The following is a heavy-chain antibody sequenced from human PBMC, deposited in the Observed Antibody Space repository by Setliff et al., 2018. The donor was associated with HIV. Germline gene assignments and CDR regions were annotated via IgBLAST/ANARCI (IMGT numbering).Heavy chain of an antibody. CDR3: VRMISYSPYFDY. V-gene: IGHV2-70*11. CDR2: IDWDDDK. J-gene: IGHJ4*02. Sequence: SGPTLVNPTPTLTLTCTFSGVSLSTSGMCVSWIRQPPGKALEWLARIDWDDDKYYSTSLKTRLTISKDTSKNQVVLKMTNMDPVDTATYYCVRMISYSPYFDYWGQGTLVTVSS. CDR1: GVSLSTSGMC. D-gene: IGHD1-26*01.